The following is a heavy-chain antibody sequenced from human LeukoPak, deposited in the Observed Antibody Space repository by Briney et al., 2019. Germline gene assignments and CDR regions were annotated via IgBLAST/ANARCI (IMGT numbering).Heavy chain of an antibody. CDR1: GGSLSSSNSY. CDR2: IHYSGST. Sequence: SETLSLTCTVSGGSLSSSNSYWGWVRQPPGKGLEWIGTIHYSGSTYYNPSLKSRVTISVDTSKNQFSLKLRPVTGADTAVNPCAGHEADTLVPNSSSFTGEDNCFDPWGQGTLVTVSS. CDR3: AGHEADTLVPNSSSFTGEDNCFDP. J-gene: IGHJ5*02. V-gene: IGHV4-39*01. D-gene: IGHD3-22*01.